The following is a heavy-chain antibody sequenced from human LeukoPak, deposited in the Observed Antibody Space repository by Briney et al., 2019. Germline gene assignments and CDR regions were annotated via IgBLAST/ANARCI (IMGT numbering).Heavy chain of an antibody. V-gene: IGHV3-20*04. CDR3: ARERGPWVY. CDR1: GFTFSSYW. D-gene: IGHD1-26*01. J-gene: IGHJ4*02. Sequence: GGSLRLSCAASGFTFSSYWMNWVRQAPGRGLEWVSGINWNGGSTGYADSVKGRFTISRDNAKNSLYLQMNSLRAEDTALYYCARERGPWVYWGQGTLVTVSS. CDR2: INWNGGST.